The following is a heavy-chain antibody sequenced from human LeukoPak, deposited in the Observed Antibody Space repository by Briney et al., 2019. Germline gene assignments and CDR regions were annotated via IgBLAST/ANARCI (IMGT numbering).Heavy chain of an antibody. J-gene: IGHJ4*02. CDR3: ARERGRGRDSPWFDY. Sequence: GVSLRLSCAASGFIVSGDFMSWVRQAPGEGLEWVSVIYSDGSTYYADSVKGRFTISRDNSKNTLDLQMTGLRAEDTAVYYCARERGRGRDSPWFDYWGQGTLVTVSS. D-gene: IGHD1-26*01. CDR2: IYSDGST. V-gene: IGHV3-53*01. CDR1: GFIVSGDF.